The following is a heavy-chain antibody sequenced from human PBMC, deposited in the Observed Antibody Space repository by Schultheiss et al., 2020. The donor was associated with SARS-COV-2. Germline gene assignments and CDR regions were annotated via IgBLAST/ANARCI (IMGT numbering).Heavy chain of an antibody. CDR1: GYTFTSYG. V-gene: IGHV1-18*04. CDR2: ISAYNGNT. CDR3: ARGGIAVAGTGGYYYYYGMDV. Sequence: ASVKVSCKASGYTFTSYGISWVRQAPGQGLEWMGWISAYNGNTNYAQKLQGRVTMTTDTSTSTAYMELRSLRSDDTAVYYCARGGIAVAGTGGYYYYYGMDVWGQGTTVTVSS. J-gene: IGHJ6*02. D-gene: IGHD6-19*01.